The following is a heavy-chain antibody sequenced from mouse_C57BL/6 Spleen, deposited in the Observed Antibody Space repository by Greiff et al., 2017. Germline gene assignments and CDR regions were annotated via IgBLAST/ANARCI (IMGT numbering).Heavy chain of an antibody. CDR1: GYTFTSYW. D-gene: IGHD1-1*01. CDR3: ARRCSTVVVSYYFDY. J-gene: IGHJ2*01. CDR2: IYPGSGST. V-gene: IGHV1-55*01. Sequence: QVQLQQPGAELVKPGASVKMSCKASGYTFTSYWITWVKQRPGQGLEWIGDIYPGSGSTNYNEKFKSKATLTVDTSSSTAYMQLSSLTSEYSAVYYCARRCSTVVVSYYFDYWGQGTTLTVSS.